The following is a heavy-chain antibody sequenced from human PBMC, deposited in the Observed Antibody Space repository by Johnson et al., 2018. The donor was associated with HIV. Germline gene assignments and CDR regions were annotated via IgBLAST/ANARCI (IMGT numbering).Heavy chain of an antibody. CDR2: IYDGDAT. CDR1: GFTFSSYA. J-gene: IGHJ3*02. D-gene: IGHD3-22*01. CDR3: ARGRRRGAWLDAFEI. Sequence: VQLVESGGGLVQPGGSLRLSCAASGFTFSSYAMSWVRQAPGKGLEWVSIIYDGDATYYADSVKGRFTISRDNAKNTRFLQMNSLRAEDTAVYYCARGRRRGAWLDAFEIWGQGTMVTVSA. V-gene: IGHV3-66*01.